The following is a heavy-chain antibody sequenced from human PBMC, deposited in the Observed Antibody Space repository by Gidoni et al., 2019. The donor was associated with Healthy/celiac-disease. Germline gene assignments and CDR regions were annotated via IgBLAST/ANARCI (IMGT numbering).Heavy chain of an antibody. J-gene: IGHJ3*02. V-gene: IGHV1-8*01. CDR2: MNPNSGNT. CDR1: GYTFTSYD. Sequence: QVQLVQSGAEVKKPGASVKVSFKASGYTFTSYDINWVRQATGQGLEWMGWMNPNSGNTGYAQKFQGRVTMTRNTSISTAYMELSSLRSEDTAVYYCARRAGYSSSWYIVPPKDAFDIWGQGTMVTVSS. D-gene: IGHD6-13*01. CDR3: ARRAGYSSSWYIVPPKDAFDI.